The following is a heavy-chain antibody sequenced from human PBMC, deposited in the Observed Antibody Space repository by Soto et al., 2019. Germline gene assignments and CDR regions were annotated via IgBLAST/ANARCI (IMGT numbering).Heavy chain of an antibody. J-gene: IGHJ4*02. V-gene: IGHV3-23*01. CDR2: ISDSGST. CDR3: AKDKGGRYCSRTSSLYSFDY. CDR1: GFTFSTYA. D-gene: IGHD2-2*01. Sequence: EVQLLESGGGLVQPGGSLRLSCTASGFTFSTYAMSWVRQAPGKGLEWVSTISDSGSTYYADSVKGRFTISRDNSKNTLYREMNSLRAEDTAVYYCAKDKGGRYCSRTSSLYSFDYWGQGTLVTVSS.